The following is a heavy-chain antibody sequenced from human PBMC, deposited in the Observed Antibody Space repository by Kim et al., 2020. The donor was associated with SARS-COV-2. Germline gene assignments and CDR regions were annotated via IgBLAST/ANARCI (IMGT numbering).Heavy chain of an antibody. D-gene: IGHD5-12*01. J-gene: IGHJ6*03. CDR1: GFTCSTYG. Sequence: GGSLRLSCAASGFTCSTYGMNWVRQAPGKGLEWVSSISSSSSYIYYAESVKGRFTLSRDNAKNSLYLQMNSLRAEDTATYYYARGALGDSGYDLILYY. V-gene: IGHV3-21*06. CDR3: ARGALGDSGYDLILYY. CDR2: ISSSSSYI.